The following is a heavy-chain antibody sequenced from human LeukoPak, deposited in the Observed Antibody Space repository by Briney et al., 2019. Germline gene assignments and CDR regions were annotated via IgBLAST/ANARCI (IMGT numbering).Heavy chain of an antibody. Sequence: PGGSLRLSCAASGFGFDDYAMHWVRQVPGKGLEWVSGISWNSDSIDYADSVKGRFTISRDNAKNSLYLQMNSLRAEDTALYYCAKDLAVAGTPIWGQGTMVTVSS. CDR1: GFGFDDYA. CDR3: AKDLAVAGTPI. CDR2: ISWNSDSI. V-gene: IGHV3-9*01. D-gene: IGHD6-19*01. J-gene: IGHJ3*02.